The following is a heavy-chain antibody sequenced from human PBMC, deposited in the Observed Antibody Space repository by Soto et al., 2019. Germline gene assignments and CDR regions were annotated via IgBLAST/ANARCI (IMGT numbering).Heavy chain of an antibody. CDR1: GFTFSSYG. CDR3: AKGYYGSGSVLDP. V-gene: IGHV3-30*18. D-gene: IGHD3-10*01. CDR2: ISYDGSNK. J-gene: IGHJ5*02. Sequence: QVQLVESGGGVVQPRRSLRLSCAASGFTFSSYGMHWVRQAPGKGLEWVAVISYDGSNKYYADSVKGRFTISRDNSKNTLYLQMNSLRAEDTAVYYCAKGYYGSGSVLDPWGQGTLVTVSS.